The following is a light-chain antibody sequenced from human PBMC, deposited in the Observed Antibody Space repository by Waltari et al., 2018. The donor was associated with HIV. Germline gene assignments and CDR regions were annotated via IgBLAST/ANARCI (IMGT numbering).Light chain of an antibody. J-gene: IGKJ2*01. CDR3: QQSYSTPMYT. Sequence: DIQMTQSPSSLSASVGDRVTITCRASQTISNYLNWYQQKAGKGPKLLIYAAASLQSGVPSRFSGSGSGTHFNLTITSLHPEDFATYYCQQSYSTPMYTFGQGTKLEI. V-gene: IGKV1-39*01. CDR1: QTISNY. CDR2: AAA.